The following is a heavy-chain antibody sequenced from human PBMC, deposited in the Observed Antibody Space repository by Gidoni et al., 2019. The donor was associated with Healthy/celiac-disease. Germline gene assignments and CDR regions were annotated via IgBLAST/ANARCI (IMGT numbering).Heavy chain of an antibody. CDR1: GGSISSSSYY. CDR3: ARVRRHYYYYYMDV. Sequence: QLQLQESGPGRVKPSETLSLTCTVAGGSISSSSYYWGWIRQPPGKGLEWIGSIYYSGSPYYNPSLKSRVTISVDTSKNQFSLKLSSVTAADTAVYYCARVRRHYYYYYMDVWGKGTTVTVSS. D-gene: IGHD2-21*01. CDR2: IYYSGSP. V-gene: IGHV4-39*01. J-gene: IGHJ6*03.